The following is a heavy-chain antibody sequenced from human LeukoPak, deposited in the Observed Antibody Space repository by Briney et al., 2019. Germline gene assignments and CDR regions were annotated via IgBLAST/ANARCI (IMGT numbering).Heavy chain of an antibody. Sequence: PGGSLRLSCAASGFTFSIYSMNWVRQAPGKGLEWVSYITSSSSTIYYADSVKGRFTISRDNAKNSLYLQMNSLRAEDTAVYYCARSNGHFDYRGQGTLVTVSS. V-gene: IGHV3-48*01. CDR2: ITSSSSTI. J-gene: IGHJ4*02. CDR3: ARSNGHFDY. CDR1: GFTFSIYS. D-gene: IGHD4-11*01.